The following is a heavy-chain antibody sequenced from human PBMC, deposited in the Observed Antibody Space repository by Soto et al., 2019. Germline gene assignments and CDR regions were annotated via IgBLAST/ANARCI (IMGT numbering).Heavy chain of an antibody. Sequence: QLQLQESGSGLVKPSQTLSLTCAVSGDSISSGGYSWNWIRQPPGKGLEWIGYIYYSGSTYYNPSLKSRPTISVDRSKNQFSRRLTSVTAADTAVYYCARDSRGGYYFDYWGQGTLVTVSS. CDR2: IYYSGST. D-gene: IGHD1-26*01. V-gene: IGHV4-30-2*01. J-gene: IGHJ4*02. CDR1: GDSISSGGYS. CDR3: ARDSRGGYYFDY.